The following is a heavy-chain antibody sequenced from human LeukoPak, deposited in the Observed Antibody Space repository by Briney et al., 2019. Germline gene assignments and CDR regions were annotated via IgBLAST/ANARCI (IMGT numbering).Heavy chain of an antibody. CDR3: ARRRVAPAATGPKFDY. J-gene: IGHJ4*02. D-gene: IGHD2-2*01. Sequence: PSETLSLTCTVSGGSISSSSYYWGWIRQPPGKGLEWIGSIYYSGSTYYNPSLKSRVTISVDTSKNQFSLKLSSVTAADTAVYYCARRRVAPAATGPKFDYWGQGTLVTVSS. CDR2: IYYSGST. V-gene: IGHV4-39*01. CDR1: GGSISSSSYY.